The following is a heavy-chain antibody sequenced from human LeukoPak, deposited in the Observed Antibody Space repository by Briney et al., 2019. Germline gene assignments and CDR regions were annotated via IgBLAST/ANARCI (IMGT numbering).Heavy chain of an antibody. CDR1: GYTFTGYY. J-gene: IGHJ4*02. CDR2: INPNSGGT. D-gene: IGHD2-2*01. Sequence: ASVKVSCKASGYTFTGYYMHWVRQAPGQGLEWMGWINPNSGGTNYAQKFQGRVTMTRDTSISTAYMELSRLRSDDTAVCYCARDLEYQLPMGIWGQGTLVTVSS. CDR3: ARDLEYQLPMGI. V-gene: IGHV1-2*02.